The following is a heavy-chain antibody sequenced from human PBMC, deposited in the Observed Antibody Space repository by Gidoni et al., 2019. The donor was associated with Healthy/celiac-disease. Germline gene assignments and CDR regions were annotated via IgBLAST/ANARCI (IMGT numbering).Heavy chain of an antibody. D-gene: IGHD3-10*01. CDR1: GFPFSNAW. CDR2: IKSKTDGGTT. Sequence: EVQLVESGGGLVKPGGSLRLSCAASGFPFSNAWMSWVRQAPGKGLEWVGRIKSKTDGGTTDYAAPVKGRFTISRDDSKNTLYLQMNSLKTEDTAVYYCTTDYGSGGYFDYWGQGTLVTVSS. V-gene: IGHV3-15*01. CDR3: TTDYGSGGYFDY. J-gene: IGHJ4*02.